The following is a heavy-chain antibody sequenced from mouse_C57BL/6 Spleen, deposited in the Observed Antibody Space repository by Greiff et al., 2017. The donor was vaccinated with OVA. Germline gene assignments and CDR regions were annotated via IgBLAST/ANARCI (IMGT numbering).Heavy chain of an antibody. V-gene: IGHV1-7*01. D-gene: IGHD1-1*01. CDR3: ARETTVVATRGMDY. CDR1: GYTFTSYW. J-gene: IGHJ4*01. CDR2: INPSSGYT. Sequence: VKLVESGAELAKPGASVKLSCKASGYTFTSYWMHWVKQRPGQGLEWIGYINPSSGYTKYNQQFKDKATLTADQSSSTAYMQRSSLTYEDSEVYYCARETTVVATRGMDYWGQGTSVTVSS.